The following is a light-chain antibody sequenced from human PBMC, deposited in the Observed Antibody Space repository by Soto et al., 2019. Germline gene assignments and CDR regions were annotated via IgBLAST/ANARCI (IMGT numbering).Light chain of an antibody. Sequence: AIQMTQSPSSLSASVGDRVTITCRASQGIRNDLGWYQQKPGKAPKLLIYAASSLQSGVPSRFSGSRSGKDFTLTISSLQPEDFATYYCLQDYNYPFTFGPGTKVDIK. V-gene: IGKV1-6*01. CDR3: LQDYNYPFT. CDR1: QGIRND. CDR2: AAS. J-gene: IGKJ3*01.